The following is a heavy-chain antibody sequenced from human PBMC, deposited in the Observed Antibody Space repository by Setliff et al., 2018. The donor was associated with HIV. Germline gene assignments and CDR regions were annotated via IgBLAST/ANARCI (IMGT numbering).Heavy chain of an antibody. CDR3: ARDSSSSVDY. J-gene: IGHJ4*02. Sequence: LSLTCAFYGASFTDYYWSWIRQPPGKGLEWIGTVYHTGSTIYNPSLQSRVIMSVDTSKNQFSLKLSSVTAADTAVYYCARDSSSSVDYWGQGTLVTVSS. D-gene: IGHD6-6*01. V-gene: IGHV4-34*11. CDR2: VYHTGST. CDR1: GASFTDYY.